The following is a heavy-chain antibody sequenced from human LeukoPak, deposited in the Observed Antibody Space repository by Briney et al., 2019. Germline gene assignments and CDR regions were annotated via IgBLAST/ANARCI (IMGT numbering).Heavy chain of an antibody. CDR3: ARGKVGGVIVIPTFDY. J-gene: IGHJ4*02. CDR1: GGSISSGGYY. D-gene: IGHD3-16*02. CDR2: IYYSGST. V-gene: IGHV4-61*08. Sequence: PSETLSLTCTVSGGSISSGGYYWSWIRQHPGKGLEWIGYIYYSGSTNYNPSLKSRVTISVDTSKNQFSLKLSSVTAADTAVYYCARGKVGGVIVIPTFDYWGQGTLVTVSS.